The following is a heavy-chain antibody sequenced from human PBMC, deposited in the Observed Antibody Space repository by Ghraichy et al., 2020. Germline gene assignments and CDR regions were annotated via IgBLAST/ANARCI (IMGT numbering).Heavy chain of an antibody. J-gene: IGHJ6*02. Sequence: SQTLSLTCTVSRGSVSSNSYYWSWIRQPPGKGLEWIGYIHYRGSTNYSPSLKSRVTISLDTSKNQVSLKLSSVTAADTAVYYCARALNPLYYSGLGSPLMDVWGQGTTVTVSS. CDR1: RGSVSSNSYY. CDR2: IHYRGST. CDR3: ARALNPLYYSGLGSPLMDV. V-gene: IGHV4-61*01. D-gene: IGHD3-10*01.